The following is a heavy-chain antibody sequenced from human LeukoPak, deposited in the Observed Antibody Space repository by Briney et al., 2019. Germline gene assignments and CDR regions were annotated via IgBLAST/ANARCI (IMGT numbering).Heavy chain of an antibody. J-gene: IGHJ6*03. CDR1: RYNFSIYA. D-gene: IGHD2-2*01. CDR2: TSYHGSKR. V-gene: IGHV3-30*09. CDR3: ARESTVTTSSYFYMGV. Sequence: GGSLRLSCAASRYNFSIYAMHWVRQAPGKGLEWVATTSYHGSKRYFVDSVKGRFAISRDNSRDTLFLQICNLRGEDTAISYRARESTVTTSSYFYMGVWGKGTTVTVSS.